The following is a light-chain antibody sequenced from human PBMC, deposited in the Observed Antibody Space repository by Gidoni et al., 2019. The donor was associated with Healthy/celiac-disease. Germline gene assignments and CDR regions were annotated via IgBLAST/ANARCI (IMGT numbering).Light chain of an antibody. Sequence: VIWMTQYPSLLSASTGDRVTISCRMSQVISSYLAWYQQKPGTAPERLIYAASTLQSGVPSRFSGSGSWTDFTLTISCLQSEDFATYYCQQYYSFPWTFGQGTKVEIK. V-gene: IGKV1D-8*01. CDR1: QVISSY. CDR2: AAS. CDR3: QQYYSFPWT. J-gene: IGKJ1*01.